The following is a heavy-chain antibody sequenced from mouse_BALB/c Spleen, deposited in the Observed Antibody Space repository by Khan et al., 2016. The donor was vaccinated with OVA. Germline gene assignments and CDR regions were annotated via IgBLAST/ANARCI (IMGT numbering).Heavy chain of an antibody. Sequence: QVRLQQSGAELVRPGASVKLSCKTSGYIFTSYWIHWVKQRSGQGLEWIARIYPGTDNTYYNENLKDKATLTADRSSSTAYMQLSSLKSEDSAVYVCAREEALYYFDYWGQGTTLTVSS. CDR3: AREEALYYFDY. V-gene: IGHV1S132*01. D-gene: IGHD1-1*01. CDR2: IYPGTDNT. CDR1: GYIFTSYW. J-gene: IGHJ2*01.